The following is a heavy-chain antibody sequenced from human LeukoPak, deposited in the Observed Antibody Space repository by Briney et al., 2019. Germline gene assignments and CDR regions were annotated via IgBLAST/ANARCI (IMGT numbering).Heavy chain of an antibody. Sequence: ALVKASLMASSYTFHSSGLGRVRPAPGQGLEWMAWISGYDGRTNYAQKFQDRVIMTTDTSTSTAYMELRSLRSDDTAVYYCARDWNYRGLDVWGQGTTVTVSS. CDR3: ARDWNYRGLDV. CDR2: ISGYDGRT. CDR1: SYTFHSSG. J-gene: IGHJ6*02. D-gene: IGHD1-7*01. V-gene: IGHV1-18*01.